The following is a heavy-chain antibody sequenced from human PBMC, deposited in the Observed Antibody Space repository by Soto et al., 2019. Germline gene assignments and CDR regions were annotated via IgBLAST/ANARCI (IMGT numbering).Heavy chain of an antibody. CDR3: ARVSMANSYD. J-gene: IGHJ4*02. Sequence: PGGSLRLSCAASGFTFSSYSMNWVRQAPGKGLEWVSYISSSSSTIYYADSVKGRFTISGNNAKNSLYLQMNRLREEETSVYYCARVSMANSYDLGQGTLVTVSS. D-gene: IGHD1-7*01. V-gene: IGHV3-48*02. CDR1: GFTFSSYS. CDR2: ISSSSSTI.